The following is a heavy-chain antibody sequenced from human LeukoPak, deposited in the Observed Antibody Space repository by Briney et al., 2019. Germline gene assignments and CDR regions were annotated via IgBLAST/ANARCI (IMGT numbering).Heavy chain of an antibody. D-gene: IGHD2-21*02. CDR1: GGTFSSYA. V-gene: IGHV1-69*04. CDR2: IIPILGIA. Sequence: SVKVSCKASGGTFSSYAISWVRQAPGQGLEWMGRIIPILGIANYAQKFQGRVTITADKSTSTAYIELSSLRSEDTAVYYCATHAYYGGDCYYFDYWGQGTLVTVSS. J-gene: IGHJ4*02. CDR3: ATHAYYGGDCYYFDY.